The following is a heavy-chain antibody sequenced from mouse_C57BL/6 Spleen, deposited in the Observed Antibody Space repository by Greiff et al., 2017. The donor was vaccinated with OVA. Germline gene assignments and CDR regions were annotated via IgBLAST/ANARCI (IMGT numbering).Heavy chain of an antibody. Sequence: QVQLQQSGPELVKPGASVKISCKASGYAFSSSWMNWVKLRPGKGLEWIGRIYPGDGDTNYNGKFKGKATLTADKSSSTAYMQLSSLTSEDSAVYFCARSFFDYWGQGTTLTVSS. V-gene: IGHV1-82*01. CDR3: ARSFFDY. CDR1: GYAFSSSW. D-gene: IGHD1-1*01. CDR2: IYPGDGDT. J-gene: IGHJ2*01.